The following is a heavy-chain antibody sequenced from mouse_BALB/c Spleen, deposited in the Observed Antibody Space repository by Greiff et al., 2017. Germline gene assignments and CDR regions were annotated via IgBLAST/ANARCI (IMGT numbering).Heavy chain of an antibody. D-gene: IGHD2-14*01. CDR1: GFTFSSFG. CDR3: AGSGRVRPPYYYAMDY. CDR2: ISSGSSTI. V-gene: IGHV5-17*02. Sequence: EVMLVESGGGLVQPGGSRKLSCAASGFTFSSFGMHWVRQAPEKGLEWVAYISSGSSTIYYADTVKGRFTISRDNPKNTLFLQMTSLRSEDTAMYYCAGSGRVRPPYYYAMDYWGQGTSVTVSS. J-gene: IGHJ4*01.